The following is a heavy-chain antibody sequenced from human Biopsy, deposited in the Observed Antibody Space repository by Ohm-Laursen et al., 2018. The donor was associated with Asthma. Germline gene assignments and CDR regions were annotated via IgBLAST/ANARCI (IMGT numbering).Heavy chain of an antibody. CDR1: GYSLTDLS. Sequence: SVKASCKISGYSLTDLSMHWVRQAPGQGLEWMGGHDHEEGGTVNARRFQGRVTMTEDTSTDTAYMELTSLSSDDTAVYYCASDFPKDYVRYNFQFWGQGTLVTVSS. D-gene: IGHD4-17*01. J-gene: IGHJ4*02. CDR3: ASDFPKDYVRYNFQF. CDR2: HDHEEGGT. V-gene: IGHV1-24*01.